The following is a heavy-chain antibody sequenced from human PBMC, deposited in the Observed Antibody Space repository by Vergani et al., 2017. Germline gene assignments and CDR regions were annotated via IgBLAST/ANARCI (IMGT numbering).Heavy chain of an antibody. J-gene: IGHJ4*02. D-gene: IGHD6-13*01. Sequence: QVQLQQWGAGLLKPSETLSLTCGVYGGSFSGYYWSWTRQSPGKGLEWIGEINHSGYTTYNPSLKSRVTISVDTSKNQFSLKVSSVTAADTAVYYCASQWIAAAGNFDNWGQGTLVTVSS. CDR2: INHSGYT. CDR3: ASQWIAAAGNFDN. CDR1: GGSFSGYY. V-gene: IGHV4-34*01.